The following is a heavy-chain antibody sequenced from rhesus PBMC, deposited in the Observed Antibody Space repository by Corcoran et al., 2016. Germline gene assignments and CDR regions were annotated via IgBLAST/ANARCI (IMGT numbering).Heavy chain of an antibody. V-gene: IGHV4S7*01. CDR2: ISGSSGST. J-gene: IGHJ4*01. CDR1: GGSISDDYY. D-gene: IGHD1-32*01. Sequence: QVQLQESGPGLVKPSETLSLTCAVSGGSISDDYYWSWIRQPPGTGLELIGYISGSSGSTYYNPSLKSRVTISTDTAKNQFSLKLSSGTAADTAVYYCARDPKAMTLDYWGQGVLVTVSS. CDR3: ARDPKAMTLDY.